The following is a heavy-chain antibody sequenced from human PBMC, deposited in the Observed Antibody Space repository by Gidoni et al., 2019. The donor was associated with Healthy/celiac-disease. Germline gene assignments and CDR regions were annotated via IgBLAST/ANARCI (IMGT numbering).Heavy chain of an antibody. CDR2: ISSSGSTI. V-gene: IGHV3-11*01. Sequence: QVQLVESGGGLVKPVGSLRLSGAAPGFTFSDYYMSWLRQAPGKGLEWVSNISSSGSTIYYADSVKGRFTISKDNAKNSLYLQMNSLRAEDTAVYYCAREPHPEFDYWGQGTLVTVSS. CDR3: AREPHPEFDY. CDR1: GFTFSDYY. J-gene: IGHJ4*02.